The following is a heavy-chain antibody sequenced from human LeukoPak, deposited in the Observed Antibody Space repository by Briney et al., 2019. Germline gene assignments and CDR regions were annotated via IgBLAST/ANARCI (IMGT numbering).Heavy chain of an antibody. D-gene: IGHD6-6*01. CDR2: IIPIFGTA. V-gene: IGHV1-69*05. Sequence: SVQVSCKASGRTFNSYAISWVRQAPGQGPEWIGRIIPIFGTANYAQKFQGRVTITTDESTSTAYMELSSLRSEDTAAYYCSSAPPSPRFRPYYYDMDVWGKGTTVTVSS. J-gene: IGHJ6*03. CDR1: GRTFNSYA. CDR3: SSAPPSPRFRPYYYDMDV.